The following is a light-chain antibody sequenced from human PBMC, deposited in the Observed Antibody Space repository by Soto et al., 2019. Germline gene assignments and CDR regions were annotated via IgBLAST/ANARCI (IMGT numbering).Light chain of an antibody. CDR1: QRISTS. CDR3: QQSYSSLRT. Sequence: DIQMTQSPSSLSASVGDRVSITCRASQRISTSLNWYQQKLGKAPRLLIYATSSLQSGVPSRFSVSGSGTEFTLTISSLQPEDFAIYYCQQSYSSLRTFGQGTKVDIK. CDR2: ATS. V-gene: IGKV1-39*01. J-gene: IGKJ1*01.